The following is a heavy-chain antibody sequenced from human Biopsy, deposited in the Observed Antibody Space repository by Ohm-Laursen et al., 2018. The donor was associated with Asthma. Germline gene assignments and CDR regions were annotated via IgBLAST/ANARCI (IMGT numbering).Heavy chain of an antibody. Sequence: SLRLSCAASGFAVSRDHMFWVRQAPGKGLEWVSVIYSGGTSHTADSVRGRFTISRDYSKNTLYLQMHSLRAEDTGIYFCARVLEDSDWGPFYFFGLDVWGQGTTVNVSS. V-gene: IGHV3-53*01. CDR1: GFAVSRDH. CDR3: ARVLEDSDWGPFYFFGLDV. CDR2: IYSGGTS. J-gene: IGHJ6*02. D-gene: IGHD7-27*01.